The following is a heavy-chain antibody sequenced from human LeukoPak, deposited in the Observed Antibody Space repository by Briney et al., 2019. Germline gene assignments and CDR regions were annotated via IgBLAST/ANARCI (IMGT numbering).Heavy chain of an antibody. D-gene: IGHD3-9*01. CDR2: IYYSGST. V-gene: IGHV4-59*01. CDR1: GGSISSYY. J-gene: IGHJ4*02. CDR3: ARTLRYFDWCFDY. Sequence: SETLSLTCTVSGGSISSYYWSWIRQPPGKGLEWIGYIYYSGSTNYNPSLKSRVAISVDTSKNQFSLKLSSVTAADTAVYYCARTLRYFDWCFDYWGQGTLVTVSS.